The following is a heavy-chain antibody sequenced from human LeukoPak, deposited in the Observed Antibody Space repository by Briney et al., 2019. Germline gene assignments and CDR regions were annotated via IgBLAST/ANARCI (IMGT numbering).Heavy chain of an antibody. V-gene: IGHV3-11*04. Sequence: GGSLRLSCAASGFTFSDYYMSWIRQAPGKGLEWVSYITSGGGTKYYTDSVKGRFTISRDNAQNSLYLQMNSLRAEDTAVYYCAGDRGIVGATVDYYMDVWGKGTTVTVSS. CDR1: GFTFSDYY. CDR3: AGDRGIVGATVDYYMDV. D-gene: IGHD1-26*01. CDR2: ITSGGGTK. J-gene: IGHJ6*03.